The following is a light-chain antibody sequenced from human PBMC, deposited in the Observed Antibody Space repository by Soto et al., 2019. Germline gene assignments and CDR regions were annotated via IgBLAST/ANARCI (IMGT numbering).Light chain of an antibody. CDR1: ESVSSS. CDR3: QHTTDFT. V-gene: IGKV1-5*01. CDR2: DAS. J-gene: IGKJ2*01. Sequence: DIRMTQSPSTLSAVVGDRVTITCRASESVSSSVAWYQQKPGKAPKLLIYDASTLESGVPSRFSGSGFGTEFTLTINSLQPDDFGTYYCQHTTDFTFGQGTKVEIK.